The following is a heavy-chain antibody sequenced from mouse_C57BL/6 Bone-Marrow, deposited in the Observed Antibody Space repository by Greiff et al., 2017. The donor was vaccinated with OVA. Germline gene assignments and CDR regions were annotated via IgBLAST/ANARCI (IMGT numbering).Heavy chain of an antibody. CDR2: ISYDGRN. J-gene: IGHJ3*01. V-gene: IGHV3-6*01. CDR1: GYSITSGYY. Sequence: DVQLQESGPGLVKPSQSLSLTCSVTGYSITSGYYWNWIRQFPGNKLEWMGYISYDGRNSSNPSLKNRISITRDTSKNQFFLKLNSVTTEDTATYYCAREAWFAYWGQGTLVTVSA. CDR3: AREAWFAY.